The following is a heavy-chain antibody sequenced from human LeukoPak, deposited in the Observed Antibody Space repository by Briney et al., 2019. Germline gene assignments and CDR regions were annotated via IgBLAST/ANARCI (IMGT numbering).Heavy chain of an antibody. Sequence: SETLSLTCAVYGGSFSGYYWSWIRQPPGKGLEWIGEINHSGSTNYNPSLKSRVTISVDTSKNQFSLKLSSVTAADTAVYYCARVGDIVVVPAVNFGYWGQGTLVTVSS. CDR1: GGSFSGYY. CDR2: INHSGST. J-gene: IGHJ4*02. D-gene: IGHD2-2*01. V-gene: IGHV4-34*01. CDR3: ARVGDIVVVPAVNFGY.